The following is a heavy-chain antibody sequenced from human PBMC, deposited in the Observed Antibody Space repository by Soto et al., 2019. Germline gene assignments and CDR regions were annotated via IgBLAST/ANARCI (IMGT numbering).Heavy chain of an antibody. V-gene: IGHV3-53*01. CDR1: GFTVSSNY. J-gene: IGHJ4*02. D-gene: IGHD6-13*01. Sequence: PGGSLRLSCAASGFTVSSNYMSWVRQAPGKGLEGVSVIYSGGSTYYADSVKGRFTISRDNSKNTLYLQMNSLRAEDTAVYYCARDFAAGYGLDYGGQGTLVTV. CDR3: ARDFAAGYGLDY. CDR2: IYSGGST.